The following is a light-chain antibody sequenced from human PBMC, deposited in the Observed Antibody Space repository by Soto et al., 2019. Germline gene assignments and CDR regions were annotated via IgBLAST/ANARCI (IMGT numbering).Light chain of an antibody. Sequence: EIVLTQSPGTLSLSPGERATLTCRASQSVSSRYLAWYQQKPGQAPRLLIYGASSRATGIPDRFSGSGSGTDFTLTISRLEPEDFAVYYCQQYDSSPPGLTFGGGTKVEIK. V-gene: IGKV3-20*01. CDR2: GAS. CDR3: QQYDSSPPGLT. CDR1: QSVSSRY. J-gene: IGKJ4*01.